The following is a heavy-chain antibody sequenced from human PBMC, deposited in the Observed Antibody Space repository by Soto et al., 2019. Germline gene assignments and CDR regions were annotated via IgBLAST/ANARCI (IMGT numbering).Heavy chain of an antibody. D-gene: IGHD1-26*01. Sequence: GASVKVSCKASGYSFTSFAINWVRQAPGQRLEWMGWINAGNGDTKYSHKFQGRVTITRDTSASTAYMELSSLRSEDTAVYYCARVQYSGDGNYYSYYSDYWGQGTLVTVSS. CDR3: ARVQYSGDGNYYSYYSDY. V-gene: IGHV1-3*01. CDR2: INAGNGDT. CDR1: GYSFTSFA. J-gene: IGHJ4*02.